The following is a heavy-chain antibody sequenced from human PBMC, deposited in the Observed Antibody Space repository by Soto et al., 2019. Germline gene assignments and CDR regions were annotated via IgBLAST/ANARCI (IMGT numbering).Heavy chain of an antibody. CDR3: VRGGYSTSYGFDP. Sequence: GGSLRLSCAASGFTFSSYAMSWVRQAPGKGLEWVSAISDYGGATHFADSVKSRFTLSRDNSKNTLYLQVNSLRADDTAVYYCVRGGYSTSYGFDPWGQGTLVTVSS. J-gene: IGHJ5*02. V-gene: IGHV3-23*01. CDR2: ISDYGGAT. CDR1: GFTFSSYA. D-gene: IGHD6-6*01.